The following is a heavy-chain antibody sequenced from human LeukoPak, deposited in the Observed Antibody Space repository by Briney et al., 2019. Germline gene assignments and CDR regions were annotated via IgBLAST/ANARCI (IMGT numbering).Heavy chain of an antibody. CDR1: GFTFNSYC. D-gene: IGHD6-6*01. V-gene: IGHV3-7*03. J-gene: IGHJ4*02. CDR3: ARAMPSVTARYYFDY. Sequence: PGVSLRLSCAASGFTFNSYCMTWVRQAPGKGLEWVASIKRDGGDIYYADSVKGRFTVYRDDAKNALNLQMNRLRAEDTAVYYCARAMPSVTARYYFDYLGQGTLGNGSA. CDR2: IKRDGGDI.